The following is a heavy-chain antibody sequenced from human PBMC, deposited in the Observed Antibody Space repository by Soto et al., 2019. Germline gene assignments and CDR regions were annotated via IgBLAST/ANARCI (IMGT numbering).Heavy chain of an antibody. D-gene: IGHD2-2*01. CDR1: GFTFSSYG. J-gene: IGHJ3*02. Sequence: GGSLRLSCAASGFTFSSYGMHWVRQAPGKGLEWVAVIWYDGSNKYYADSVKGRFTISRDNSKNTLYLQMNSLRAEDTAVYYCARVGGGTSSSGDAFDIWGQGTMVTVSS. CDR2: IWYDGSNK. V-gene: IGHV3-33*01. CDR3: ARVGGGTSSSGDAFDI.